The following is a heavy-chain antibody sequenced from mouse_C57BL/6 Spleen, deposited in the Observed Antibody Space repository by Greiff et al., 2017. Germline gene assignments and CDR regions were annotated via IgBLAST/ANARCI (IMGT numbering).Heavy chain of an antibody. J-gene: IGHJ4*01. CDR1: GFNIKDDY. CDR3: TTLYYYGRKGMDY. Sequence: EVQLQQSGAELVRPGASVKLSCTASGFNIKDDYMHWVKQRPEQGLEWIGWIDPENGDTEYASKFQGKATITADTSSNTAYLQLSSLTSEDTAVYYCTTLYYYGRKGMDYWGQGTSVTVSS. V-gene: IGHV14-4*01. D-gene: IGHD1-1*01. CDR2: IDPENGDT.